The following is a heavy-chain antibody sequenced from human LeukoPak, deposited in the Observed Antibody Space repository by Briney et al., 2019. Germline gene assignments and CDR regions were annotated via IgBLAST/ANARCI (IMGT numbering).Heavy chain of an antibody. D-gene: IGHD4-23*01. CDR1: GYTFTGYY. CDR3: ARVQKLRPFDY. J-gene: IGHJ4*02. Sequence: ASVKVSCKASGYTFTGYYIHWVRQAPGQGLEWMGWINPNSGGTNYAQKFQGRVTMTTDTSTSTAYMELRSLRSDDTAVYYCARVQKLRPFDYWGQGTLVTVSS. V-gene: IGHV1-2*02. CDR2: INPNSGGT.